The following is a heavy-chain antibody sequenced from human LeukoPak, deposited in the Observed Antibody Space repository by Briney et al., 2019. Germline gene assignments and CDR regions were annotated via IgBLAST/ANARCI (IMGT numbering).Heavy chain of an antibody. J-gene: IGHJ3*01. CDR2: ISTTNGDT. V-gene: IGHV1-18*01. Sequence: GASVKVSCKASGYTFTNFGISWVRQAPGQGLEYMGWISTTNGDTNYALKVQGRVTMTTDASTTTATMEQRNLRSDDSGVYYCARDTVRFAPSHPQRAAFDVWGQGTMVTVSS. CDR1: GYTFTNFG. D-gene: IGHD3-3*01. CDR3: ARDTVRFAPSHPQRAAFDV.